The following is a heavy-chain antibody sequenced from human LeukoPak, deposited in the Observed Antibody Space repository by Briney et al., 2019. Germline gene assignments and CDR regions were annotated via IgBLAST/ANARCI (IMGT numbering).Heavy chain of an antibody. V-gene: IGHV3-20*04. CDR3: ARDPYNGAYSEGYYYYYMDV. CDR1: GFTFDDYG. J-gene: IGHJ6*03. Sequence: PGRSLRLSCAASGFTFDDYGMSWVRQAPGKGLEWVSGINWNGGSTGYADSVKGRFTISRDNAKNSLYLQMNSLRVEDTAIYYCARDPYNGAYSEGYYYYYMDVWGKGTTVTVSS. D-gene: IGHD1-1*01. CDR2: INWNGGST.